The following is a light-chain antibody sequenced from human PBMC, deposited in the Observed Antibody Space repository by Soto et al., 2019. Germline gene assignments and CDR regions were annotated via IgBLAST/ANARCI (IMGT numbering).Light chain of an antibody. Sequence: EIVLTQSPGTLSLSPGERATLSCRASQSVTRNYLAWYQQKPGQAPRLLIYGASSRATGIPDRFSGRGSGTDFTLTISRLEPEDFAVYYCHQYGSSPGTFGGGTKVEIK. J-gene: IGKJ4*01. V-gene: IGKV3-20*01. CDR1: QSVTRNY. CDR3: HQYGSSPGT. CDR2: GAS.